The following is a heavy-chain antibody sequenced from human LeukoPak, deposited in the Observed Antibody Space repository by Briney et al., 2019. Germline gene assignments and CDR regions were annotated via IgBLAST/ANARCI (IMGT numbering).Heavy chain of an antibody. Sequence: SETLSLTCTVSSGSISSYYWSWIRQPPGKGLEGIGYIYTSGSTNYNPSLKSRVTISVDTSKNQFSLKLSSVTAADTAVYYCASASYYYDSSGYHAPFDYWGQGTLVTVSS. CDR3: ASASYYYDSSGYHAPFDY. D-gene: IGHD3-22*01. CDR2: IYTSGST. J-gene: IGHJ4*02. V-gene: IGHV4-4*09. CDR1: SGSISSYY.